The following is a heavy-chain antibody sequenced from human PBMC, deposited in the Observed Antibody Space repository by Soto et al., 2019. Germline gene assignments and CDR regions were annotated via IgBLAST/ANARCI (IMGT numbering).Heavy chain of an antibody. CDR1: GYTFTSYG. CDR3: ATRSPAFDF. Sequence: QVQLVQSGPEVKPGASVKVSCKTSGYTFTSYGIAWVRQAPGQGLEWMGWISTSRGNTNYAQKFQGRVTMTTDTSTSTAYMELRSLRSDDTAVYYCATRSPAFDFWGQGTLVTVSS. CDR2: ISTSRGNT. V-gene: IGHV1-18*01. J-gene: IGHJ4*02.